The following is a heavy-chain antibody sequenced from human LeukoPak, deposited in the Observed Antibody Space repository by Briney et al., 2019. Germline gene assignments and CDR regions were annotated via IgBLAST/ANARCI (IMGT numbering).Heavy chain of an antibody. J-gene: IGHJ4*02. CDR3: AKDSYSGYDYEGYFDY. D-gene: IGHD5-12*01. CDR1: GFTFDDYA. V-gene: IGHV3-9*01. Sequence: PGGSLRLSCAASGFTFDDYAMHWVRQAPGKGLEWVSGISWNSGSIGYADSVKGRFTISRDNAKNSLYLQMNSLRAEDTALYYCAKDSYSGYDYEGYFDYWGQGTLVTVSS. CDR2: ISWNSGSI.